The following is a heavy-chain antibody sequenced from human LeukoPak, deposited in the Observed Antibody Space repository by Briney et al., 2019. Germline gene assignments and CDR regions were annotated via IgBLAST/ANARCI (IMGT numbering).Heavy chain of an antibody. J-gene: IGHJ4*02. D-gene: IGHD4-23*01. CDR1: KINFRSYG. Sequence: GSLVLSGEAAKINFRSYGMGWGRPAAGEGLEGVSALSGSGDSTYSADSVKGRFTIFRDNSKNTLYLQMTSLRVEDTAVYYCARAARSLRYYFDYWGQGTLVTVSS. CDR3: ARAARSLRYYFDY. V-gene: IGHV3-23*01. CDR2: LSGSGDST.